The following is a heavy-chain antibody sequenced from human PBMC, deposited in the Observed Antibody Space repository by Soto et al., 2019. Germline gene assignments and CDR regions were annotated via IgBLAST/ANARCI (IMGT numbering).Heavy chain of an antibody. CDR2: IYPGDSDT. V-gene: IGHV5-51*01. Sequence: ESLKLSCEACGYSFTSYWIVWGRRMPGKGLEWMGIIYPGDSDTRYSPSFQGQVAMSVDKSISTAYLQWNSLKASDTAMYYCARHGGRLIAPAYWGQGTLVTVSS. CDR1: GYSFTSYW. J-gene: IGHJ4*02. CDR3: ARHGGRLIAPAY. D-gene: IGHD2-2*01.